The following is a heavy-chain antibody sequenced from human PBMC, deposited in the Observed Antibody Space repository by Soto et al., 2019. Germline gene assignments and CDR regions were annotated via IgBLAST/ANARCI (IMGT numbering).Heavy chain of an antibody. J-gene: IGHJ4*02. CDR3: AKDSGGWRFDS. D-gene: IGHD6-19*01. Sequence: GGSLRLSCAASGFTFSGYTMSWVRQAPGKGLEWVSSISSGSSTIYYADSVKGRFTISRDNAKNSLYLQMNSLRDDDTAVYYCAKDSGGWRFDSWGQGTLVTVSS. CDR1: GFTFSGYT. CDR2: ISSGSSTI. V-gene: IGHV3-48*02.